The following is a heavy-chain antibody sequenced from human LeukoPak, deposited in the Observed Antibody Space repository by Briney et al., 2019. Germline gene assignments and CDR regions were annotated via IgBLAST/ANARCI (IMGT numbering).Heavy chain of an antibody. V-gene: IGHV3-23*01. CDR2: ISVSGGST. Sequence: GGSLRLSCAASGFTFSSYAMSWVRQAPGKGLEWASAISVSGGSTYYADSVKGRFTISRDNSKNTLYLQMNSLRAEDTAVYYCANGLYAFDIWGQGTMVTVSS. CDR1: GFTFSSYA. J-gene: IGHJ3*02. CDR3: ANGLYAFDI.